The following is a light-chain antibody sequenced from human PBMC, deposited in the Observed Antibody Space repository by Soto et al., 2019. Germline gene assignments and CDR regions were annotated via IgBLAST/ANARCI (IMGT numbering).Light chain of an antibody. CDR1: SSDVGGYNY. J-gene: IGLJ3*02. V-gene: IGLV2-11*01. CDR2: DVS. Sequence: ALTQPRSVSGSPGQSVTISCTGTSSDVGGYNYVSWYQQHPGKAPKLMIYDVSKRPSGVPDRFFGSKSGNTASLTISGLQAEDEADYYCCSYAGSYTWVFGGGTKLTVL. CDR3: CSYAGSYTWV.